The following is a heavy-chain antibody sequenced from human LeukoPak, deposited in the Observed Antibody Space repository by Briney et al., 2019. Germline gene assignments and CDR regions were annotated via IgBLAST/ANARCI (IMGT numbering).Heavy chain of an antibody. V-gene: IGHV4-4*07. Sequence: SETLSLTCTVSGGSISTHNWSWIPQPAGQGLEWIGRIQTNGNTVYNPSLKSRVTMSVDTSKNQFSLKLSFVTAADTAVYFCAREMDYVWGSYDYWGQGTLVAVSS. D-gene: IGHD3-16*01. J-gene: IGHJ4*02. CDR2: IQTNGNT. CDR1: GGSISTHN. CDR3: AREMDYVWGSYDY.